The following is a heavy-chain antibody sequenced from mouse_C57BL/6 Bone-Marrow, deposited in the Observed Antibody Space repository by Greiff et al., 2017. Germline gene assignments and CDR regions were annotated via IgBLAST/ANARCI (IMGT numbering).Heavy chain of an antibody. J-gene: IGHJ1*03. D-gene: IGHD1-1*01. V-gene: IGHV1-81*01. Sequence: QVQLKESGAELARPGASVKLSCKASGYTFTSYGISWVKQRTGQGLEWIGEIYPRSGNTYYNEKFKGKVTLTDDKSYTTAYMELRSLASEDSAVYFCARDGRSLYWYFDVWGTGTTVTVSA. CDR1: GYTFTSYG. CDR3: ARDGRSLYWYFDV. CDR2: IYPRSGNT.